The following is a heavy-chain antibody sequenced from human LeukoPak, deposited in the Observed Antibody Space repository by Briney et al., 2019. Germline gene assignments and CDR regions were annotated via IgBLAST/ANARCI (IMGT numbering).Heavy chain of an antibody. D-gene: IGHD2-8*01. V-gene: IGHV3-74*01. J-gene: IGHJ3*01. CDR3: ARVQGHPPNGLDV. CDR1: GFTFSSYW. Sequence: GGSLRLACAASGFTFSSYWMHWVRQAPGKGLVWVSRINSDASSTSYADSVKGRFTISRDNAKNTLYLQMNSLRAEDTAVYYCARVQGHPPNGLDVWGQGTMVTVSS. CDR2: INSDASST.